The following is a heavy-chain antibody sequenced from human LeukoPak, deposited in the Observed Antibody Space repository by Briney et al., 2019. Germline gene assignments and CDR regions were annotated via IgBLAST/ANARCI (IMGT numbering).Heavy chain of an antibody. J-gene: IGHJ4*02. D-gene: IGHD6-13*01. CDR2: IYYSGST. Sequence: SETLSLTCTVSGGSISSGDHYWSWIRQPPGKGLEWIGYIYYSGSTYYNPSLKSRVTISVDTSKNQFSLKLSSVTAADTAVYYCASLSPAAGYYFDYWGQGTLVTVSS. CDR3: ASLSPAAGYYFDY. V-gene: IGHV4-30-4*01. CDR1: GGSISSGDHY.